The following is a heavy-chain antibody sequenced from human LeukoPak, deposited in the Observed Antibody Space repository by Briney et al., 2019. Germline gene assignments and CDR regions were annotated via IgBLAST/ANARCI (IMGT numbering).Heavy chain of an antibody. Sequence: GGSLRLSCAASGFTFSSYWMSWVRQAPGKGLEWVADIKQDGSEKYYVDSVKGRFTISRDNAKNSLYLQMNSLRAEDTAVYYCARDGVTRVYGMDVRGQGTTVTVSS. V-gene: IGHV3-7*01. CDR1: GFTFSSYW. J-gene: IGHJ6*02. CDR3: ARDGVTRVYGMDV. CDR2: IKQDGSEK. D-gene: IGHD4-23*01.